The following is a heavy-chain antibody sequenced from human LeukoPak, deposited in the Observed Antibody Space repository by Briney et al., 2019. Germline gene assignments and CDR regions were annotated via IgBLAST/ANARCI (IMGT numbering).Heavy chain of an antibody. Sequence: GASVKVSCKASGYTFTGYYMHWVRQAPGQGLEWMGWINPNSGGTNYAQKFQGRVTMTRDTSISTAYMELSRLRSDDTAVYYCARSQIGWELLYNAFDIWGQGTMVTVSS. CDR2: INPNSGGT. CDR1: GYTFTGYY. J-gene: IGHJ3*02. D-gene: IGHD1-26*01. V-gene: IGHV1-2*02. CDR3: ARSQIGWELLYNAFDI.